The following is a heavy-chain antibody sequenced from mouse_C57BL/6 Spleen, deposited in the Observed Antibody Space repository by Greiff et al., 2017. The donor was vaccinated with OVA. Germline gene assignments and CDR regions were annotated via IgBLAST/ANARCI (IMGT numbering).Heavy chain of an antibody. V-gene: IGHV1-55*01. D-gene: IGHD1-1*01. J-gene: IGHJ3*01. CDR1: GYTFTSYW. CDR3: ARYYYGSSSDWFAY. Sequence: VQLQQPGAELVKPGASVKMSCKASGYTFTSYWITWVKQRPGQGLEWIGDIYPGSGSTNYNEKFKSKATLTVDTSSSTAYMQLSSLTSEDSAVYYCARYYYGSSSDWFAYWGQGTLVTVSA. CDR2: IYPGSGST.